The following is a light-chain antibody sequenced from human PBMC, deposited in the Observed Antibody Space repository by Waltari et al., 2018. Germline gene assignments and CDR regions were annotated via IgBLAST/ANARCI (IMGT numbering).Light chain of an antibody. Sequence: EIVLTQSPGSLSSSPGERVTLSCRASQSVSRALAWYQQEPGQAPRLLIFGASNRATGSPDRFSGSGSETDFSLTISRLEPEDCAGYYCQHYVRLPATFGRGTKVEIK. CDR3: QHYVRLPAT. J-gene: IGKJ1*01. V-gene: IGKV3-20*01. CDR1: QSVSRA. CDR2: GAS.